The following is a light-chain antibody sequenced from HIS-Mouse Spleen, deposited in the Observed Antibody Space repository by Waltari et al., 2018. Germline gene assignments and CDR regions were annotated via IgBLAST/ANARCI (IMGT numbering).Light chain of an antibody. CDR1: SSDVGCYNY. Sequence: QSALTQPASVSGSPGQSITISCTGTSSDVGCYNYVSRYQQHPGKAPKLMIYDVSNRPSGVSNRFSGSKSGNTASLTISGLQAEDEADYYCSSYTSSSFNVVFGGGTKLTVL. CDR2: DVS. J-gene: IGLJ2*01. CDR3: SSYTSSSFNVV. V-gene: IGLV2-14*03.